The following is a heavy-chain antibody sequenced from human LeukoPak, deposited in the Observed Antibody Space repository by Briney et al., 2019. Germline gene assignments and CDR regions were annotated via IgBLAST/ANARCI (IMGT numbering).Heavy chain of an antibody. CDR1: GFTFSSYD. D-gene: IGHD3-3*01. CDR3: ARTVFGAYNWFDP. V-gene: IGHV3-21*01. J-gene: IGHJ5*02. Sequence: PGGSLRLSCAASGFTFSSYDMNWVRQAPGKGLEWVSSISSTSNYINYADSVKGRFTISRDNAKSSLYLQMNSLRVEDTAVNYCARTVFGAYNWFDPWGQGALVTVSS. CDR2: ISSTSNYI.